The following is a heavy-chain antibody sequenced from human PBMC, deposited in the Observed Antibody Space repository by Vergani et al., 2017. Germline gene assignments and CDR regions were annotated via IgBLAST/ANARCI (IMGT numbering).Heavy chain of an antibody. Sequence: QLQLQESAPGLVKPSETLSLTCTVSAGSISSSSYYWGCIRQPPGKGLEWIGSIYYSGRTYYNPSLKSRVTISVDTSKNQFSLKLSSVTAADTAVYYCAGRAGGQWLDRIDCWGQGTLVTVSS. J-gene: IGHJ4*02. CDR2: IYYSGRT. CDR3: AGRAGGQWLDRIDC. V-gene: IGHV4-39*01. D-gene: IGHD6-19*01. CDR1: AGSISSSSYY.